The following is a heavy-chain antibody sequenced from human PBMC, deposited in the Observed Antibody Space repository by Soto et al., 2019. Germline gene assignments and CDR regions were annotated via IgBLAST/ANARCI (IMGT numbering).Heavy chain of an antibody. D-gene: IGHD3-10*01. CDR1: GDSISSGKNY. V-gene: IGHV4-30-4*01. CDR3: ARTDYGTAYFDP. Sequence: PSETLSPTGPVSGDSISSGKNYWSWIRQPPGKGLEWIGYIFYSGTAYYNPSLKSRLTISVDTSKNQFSLKLSSVTAADTAVYYCARTDYGTAYFDPWGQGSLVTVSS. J-gene: IGHJ5*02. CDR2: IFYSGTA.